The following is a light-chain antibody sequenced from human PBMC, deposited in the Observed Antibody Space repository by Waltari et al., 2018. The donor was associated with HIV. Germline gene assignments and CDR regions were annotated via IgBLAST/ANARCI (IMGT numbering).Light chain of an antibody. J-gene: IGLJ2*01. Sequence: QSGLPQPAPVPASPGQFNAPCFPGTRPGVGGVPHVSCYQQHPDKAPKLLIYDVSDRPSGVSNRFSGSRSGNTASLTISGLLPEDEADYYCSSYTTTSTFVVFGGGTKLTVL. CDR2: DVS. CDR1: RPGVGGVPH. CDR3: SSYTTTSTFVV. V-gene: IGLV2-14*03.